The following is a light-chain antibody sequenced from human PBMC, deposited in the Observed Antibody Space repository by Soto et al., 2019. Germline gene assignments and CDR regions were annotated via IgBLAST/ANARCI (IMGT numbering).Light chain of an antibody. J-gene: IGLJ1*01. CDR3: CSYTTSSSYV. Sequence: QSVLTQPASVSGSPGQSITISCTGSSSDVGYYIFVSWYQQHPGKAPKLMIYDVNNRPSGVSNRFSGSKSGNTASLTISGLQAEDEADYYCCSYTTSSSYVFETGTKLTVL. CDR1: SSDVGYYIF. V-gene: IGLV2-14*01. CDR2: DVN.